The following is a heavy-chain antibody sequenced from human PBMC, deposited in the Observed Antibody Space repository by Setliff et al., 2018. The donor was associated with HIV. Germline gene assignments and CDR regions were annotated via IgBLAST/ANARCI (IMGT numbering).Heavy chain of an antibody. CDR3: TIPASSLAPN. V-gene: IGHV4-39*01. J-gene: IGHJ4*02. Sequence: SETLSLTCTVSGGSISSSSYYWGWIRQPPGKGLEWIASILSSGDTYYNPSLQSRVIISVDTSNNQISLKLTSVTAADTAVYYCTIPASSLAPNWGRGTQVTVSS. CDR1: GGSISSSSYY. CDR2: ILSSGDT.